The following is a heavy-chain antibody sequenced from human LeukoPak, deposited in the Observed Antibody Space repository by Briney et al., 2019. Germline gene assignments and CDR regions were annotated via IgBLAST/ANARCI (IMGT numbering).Heavy chain of an antibody. V-gene: IGHV1-18*01. Sequence: ASVKVSCKASGYSFTDYGISWVRQAPGQGLEWMGWISAYNGNTKYAQILQGRVTMTTDTSTSTAYMDLRSLRSDDTAVYYCAKGGAVGGSIWFGEFYGMDVWGQGTTVTVSS. CDR1: GYSFTDYG. D-gene: IGHD3-10*01. CDR3: AKGGAVGGSIWFGEFYGMDV. J-gene: IGHJ6*02. CDR2: ISAYNGNT.